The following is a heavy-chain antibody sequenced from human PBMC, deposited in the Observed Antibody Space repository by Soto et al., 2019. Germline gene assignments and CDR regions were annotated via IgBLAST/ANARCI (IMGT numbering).Heavy chain of an antibody. J-gene: IGHJ3*02. D-gene: IGHD2-15*01. CDR3: ARIHCSGGSCYPDAFDI. Sequence: ASVKVSCKASGYTFTSYDINWVRQATGQGLEWMGWMNPNSVNTGYAQKFQGRVTMTRNTSISTAYMELSSLRSEDTAVYYCARIHCSGGSCYPDAFDIWGQGTMVTVSS. CDR1: GYTFTSYD. V-gene: IGHV1-8*01. CDR2: MNPNSVNT.